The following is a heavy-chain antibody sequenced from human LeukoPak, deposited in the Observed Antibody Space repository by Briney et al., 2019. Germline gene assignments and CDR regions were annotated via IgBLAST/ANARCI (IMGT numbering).Heavy chain of an antibody. CDR2: ISTYNGDT. Sequence: GASVKVSCKTSGYTFSSYGISWVRQAPGQGLEWLGWISTYNGDTNYAQKLQGRVTMTTDTSTSTAYMELRSLRSDDTAVYYCARGGSSPPDAYWGQGTLVTVSS. V-gene: IGHV1-18*01. J-gene: IGHJ4*02. D-gene: IGHD2-2*01. CDR3: ARGGSSPPDAY. CDR1: GYTFSSYG.